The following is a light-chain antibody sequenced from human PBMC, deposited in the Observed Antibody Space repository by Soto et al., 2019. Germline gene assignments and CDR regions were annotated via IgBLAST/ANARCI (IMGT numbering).Light chain of an antibody. CDR3: SSYTSISTYV. Sequence: QSALTQPASVSGSPGQSITISCTGTSSDVGGYNSVSWYQQHPGKAPKLMIYNVSNRPAGISDRFSGSTSGNTASLTISGLQAEDDADYYCSSYTSISTYVFGAGTKLTVL. J-gene: IGLJ1*01. CDR1: SSDVGGYNS. CDR2: NVS. V-gene: IGLV2-14*03.